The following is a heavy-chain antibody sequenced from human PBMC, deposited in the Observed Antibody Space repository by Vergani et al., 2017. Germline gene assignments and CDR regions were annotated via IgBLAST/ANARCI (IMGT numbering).Heavy chain of an antibody. CDR2: IWYDGSNK. J-gene: IGHJ5*02. V-gene: IGHV3-33*01. CDR3: ARGGYCSGGSCYSNWFDP. D-gene: IGHD2-15*01. Sequence: VQLVESGGGVVQPGRSLRLSCAASGFTFSSYGMHWVRQAPGKGLEWVAVIWYDGSNKYYADSVKGRFTISRDNSKNTLYLQMNSLRAEDTAVYYCARGGYCSGGSCYSNWFDPWGQGTLVTVSS. CDR1: GFTFSSYG.